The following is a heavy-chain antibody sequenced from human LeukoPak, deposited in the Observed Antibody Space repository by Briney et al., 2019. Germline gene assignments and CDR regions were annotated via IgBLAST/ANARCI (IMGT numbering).Heavy chain of an antibody. CDR3: VKEYHPRGFGVYFDY. V-gene: IGHV3-30*18. J-gene: IGHJ4*02. CDR2: ISSDGSIK. CDR1: KFTFSHYG. D-gene: IGHD3-3*01. Sequence: QSGGSLRLSCTASKFTFSHYGMQWVRKAPGKGLEWVAVISSDGSIKVYADSVKGRFTLSRDNSINTVDLQMNSLRAEDTAVYYCVKEYHPRGFGVYFDYWGQGTLVTVSS.